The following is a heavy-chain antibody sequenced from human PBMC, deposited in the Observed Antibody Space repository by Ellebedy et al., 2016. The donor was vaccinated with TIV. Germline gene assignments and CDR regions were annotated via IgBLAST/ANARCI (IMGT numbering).Heavy chain of an antibody. CDR1: GYTFTGYY. CDR2: INPNSGGT. D-gene: IGHD3-10*01. V-gene: IGHV1-2*04. J-gene: IGHJ4*02. CDR3: ARGFRGYAAIEGPYYFDY. Sequence: AASVTVSCKASGYTFTGYYMHWVRQAPGQGLEWMGWINPNSGGTNYAQKFQGWVTMPRDTSISTAYMELSRLRSDDTAVYYWARGFRGYAAIEGPYYFDYWGQGTLVTVSS.